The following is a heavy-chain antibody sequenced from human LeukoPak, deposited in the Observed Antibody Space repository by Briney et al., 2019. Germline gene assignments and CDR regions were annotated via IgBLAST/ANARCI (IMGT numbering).Heavy chain of an antibody. Sequence: GGSLRLSCAASGFTFRSYWMHWVRQAPGKGLVWVSRIDSDGSSTIYADSVKGRFTISRDNAKNTLYLQMNSLRAEDTAVYYCYGGNAEQWGQGTLVTVSS. CDR3: YGGNAEQ. D-gene: IGHD4/OR15-4a*01. CDR2: IDSDGSST. V-gene: IGHV3-74*01. J-gene: IGHJ1*01. CDR1: GFTFRSYW.